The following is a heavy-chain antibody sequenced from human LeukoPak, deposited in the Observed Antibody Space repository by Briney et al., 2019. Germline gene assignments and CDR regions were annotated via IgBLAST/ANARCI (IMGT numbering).Heavy chain of an antibody. CDR3: ARDFNVLLWFGEPGGYFDY. J-gene: IGHJ4*02. CDR1: GFTFSSYA. V-gene: IGHV3-30-3*01. D-gene: IGHD3-10*01. Sequence: GRSLRLSCAASGFTFSSYAMHWVRQAPGKGLEWVAVISYDGSNKYYADSVKGRSTISRDNSKNTLYLQMNSLRAEDTAVYYCARDFNVLLWFGEPGGYFDYWGQGTLVTVSS. CDR2: ISYDGSNK.